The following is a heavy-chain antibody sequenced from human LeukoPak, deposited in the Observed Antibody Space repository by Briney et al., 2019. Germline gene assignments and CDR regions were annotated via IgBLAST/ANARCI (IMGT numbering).Heavy chain of an antibody. D-gene: IGHD3-10*01. CDR3: GTLLWFGGLFRDY. Sequence: ASVKVSCKASGYTFTGYYMHWVRQAPGQGLEWMGRINPNSGGTNYAQKFQGRVTMTRDTSISTAYMELSRLRSDDTAVYYCGTLLWFGGLFRDYWGQGTLVTVSS. CDR2: INPNSGGT. V-gene: IGHV1-2*06. CDR1: GYTFTGYY. J-gene: IGHJ4*02.